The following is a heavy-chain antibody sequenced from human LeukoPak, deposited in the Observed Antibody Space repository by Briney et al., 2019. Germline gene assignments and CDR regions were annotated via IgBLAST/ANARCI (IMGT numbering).Heavy chain of an antibody. J-gene: IGHJ4*02. D-gene: IGHD5-24*01. CDR2: ISGSGYTI. Sequence: GGSLRLSCAASGFTFSDYYMTWIRQAPGKGLEWASYISGSGYTIYYADSVKGRFTISRDNAKNSLYLQMNSLRAEDTAVYYCARDLGGDGYSLKYYFDYWGQGTLVTVSS. CDR1: GFTFSDYY. CDR3: ARDLGGDGYSLKYYFDY. V-gene: IGHV3-11*01.